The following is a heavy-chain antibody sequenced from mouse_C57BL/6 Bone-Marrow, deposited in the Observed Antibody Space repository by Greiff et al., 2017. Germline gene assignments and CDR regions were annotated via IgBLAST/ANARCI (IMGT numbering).Heavy chain of an antibody. CDR2: ISDGGSYT. V-gene: IGHV5-4*01. CDR3: ARSYYYGLLDY. CDR1: GFTFSSYA. Sequence: EVQLMESGGGLVKPGGSLKLSCAASGFTFSSYAMSWVRQTPEKRLEWVATISDGGSYTYYPDNVKGRFTISRDNAKNNLYLQMSHLKSEDTAMYDCARSYYYGLLDYWGQGTTLTVSS. D-gene: IGHD1-1*01. J-gene: IGHJ2*01.